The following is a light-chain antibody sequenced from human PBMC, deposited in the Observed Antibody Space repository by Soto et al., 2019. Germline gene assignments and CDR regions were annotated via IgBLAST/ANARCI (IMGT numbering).Light chain of an antibody. CDR2: DAS. CDR3: QQRSNWPIT. V-gene: IGKV3-11*01. J-gene: IGKJ5*01. Sequence: IVLTQSPATLSLSPLEIATLSCLASQSVGGYLAWYQQRPGQAPRVLIYDASNRATGIPVRFSGSGSGTDFTLTISSLEPEDFAVYYCQQRSNWPITFGQGTRLEIK. CDR1: QSVGGY.